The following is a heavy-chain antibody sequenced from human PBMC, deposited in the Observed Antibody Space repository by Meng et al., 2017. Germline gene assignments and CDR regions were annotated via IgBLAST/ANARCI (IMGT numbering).Heavy chain of an antibody. Sequence: ASVKVSCKASRYTFTSYYMHWVRQAPGQGLEWMGIINPSGGSTSYAQKFQGRVTMTRDTSTSTVYMELSSLRSEDTAVYYCARDRREGSWYSYYYYGMDVWGQGTTVTVSS. CDR2: INPSGGST. CDR1: RYTFTSYY. D-gene: IGHD6-13*01. V-gene: IGHV1-46*01. J-gene: IGHJ6*02. CDR3: ARDRREGSWYSYYYYGMDV.